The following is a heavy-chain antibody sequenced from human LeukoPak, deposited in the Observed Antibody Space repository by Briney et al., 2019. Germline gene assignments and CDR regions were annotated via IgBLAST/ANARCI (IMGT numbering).Heavy chain of an antibody. CDR3: ARKKAGSASYDY. J-gene: IGHJ4*02. CDR1: GYTFTNYY. D-gene: IGHD1-26*01. CDR2: INPNTGGT. V-gene: IGHV1-2*02. Sequence: ASVKVSCKASGYTFTNYYMHWVRQAPGQGLEWMGWINPNTGGTNYAQKFQGRVTMTRDTSISTAYMELSRLRSDDTAVYYCARKKAGSASYDYWGQETLVTVSS.